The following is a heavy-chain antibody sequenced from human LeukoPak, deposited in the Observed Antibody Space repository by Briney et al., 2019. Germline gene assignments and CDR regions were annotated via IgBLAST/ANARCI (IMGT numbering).Heavy chain of an antibody. CDR2: IRYSASDT. CDR3: AKPSGSGVDY. CDR1: GFTFSHYG. V-gene: IGHV3-30*02. Sequence: GGSLRLSCAASGFTFSHYGMHWVRQAPGKGLEWVAFIRYSASDTYYADSVKGRFTISRDNSKNTLYLQMNSLRLEDMAVYYCAKPSGSGVDYWGRGTRVTVSS. D-gene: IGHD1-26*01. J-gene: IGHJ4*02.